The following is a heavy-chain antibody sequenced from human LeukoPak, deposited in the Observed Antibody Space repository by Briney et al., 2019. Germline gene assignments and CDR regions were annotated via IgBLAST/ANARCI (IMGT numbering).Heavy chain of an antibody. CDR2: IIPIFGTA. J-gene: IGHJ4*02. CDR3: AKGQPYNYFDY. D-gene: IGHD4-11*01. CDR1: GGTFSSYA. Sequence: TVKVSCKASGGTFSSYAISWVRQAPGQGLEWMGGIIPIFGTANYAQKFQGRVTITADESTSTAYMELSSLRSEDTAVYYCAKGQPYNYFDYWGQGTLVTVSS. V-gene: IGHV1-69*13.